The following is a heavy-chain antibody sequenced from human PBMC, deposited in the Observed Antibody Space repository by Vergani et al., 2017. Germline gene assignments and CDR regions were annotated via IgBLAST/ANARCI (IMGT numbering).Heavy chain of an antibody. V-gene: IGHV3-23*04. J-gene: IGHJ6*02. Sequence: EVQLVESGGGLVKPGGSLRLSCAASGFTFSSYAMSWVRQAPGKGLEWVSAISGSGGSTYYADSVKGRFTISRDNSKNTLYLQMNSLRAEDTAVYYCAKHHKRSGGSPRPGLYYYYGMDVWGQGTTVTVSS. D-gene: IGHD2-15*01. CDR2: ISGSGGST. CDR3: AKHHKRSGGSPRPGLYYYYGMDV. CDR1: GFTFSSYA.